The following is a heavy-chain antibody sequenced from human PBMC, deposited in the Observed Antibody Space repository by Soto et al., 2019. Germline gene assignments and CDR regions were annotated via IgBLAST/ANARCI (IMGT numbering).Heavy chain of an antibody. D-gene: IGHD4-17*01. J-gene: IGHJ6*02. CDR3: AKFKLGHDYGDYYYYGMDV. CDR2: ISGSGGST. CDR1: GFTFSSYA. V-gene: IGHV3-23*01. Sequence: LRLSCAASGFTFSSYAMSWVRQAPGKGLEWVSAISGSGGSTYYADSVKGRFTISRDNSKNTLYLQMNSLRAEDTAVYYCAKFKLGHDYGDYYYYGMDVWGQGTTVTVSS.